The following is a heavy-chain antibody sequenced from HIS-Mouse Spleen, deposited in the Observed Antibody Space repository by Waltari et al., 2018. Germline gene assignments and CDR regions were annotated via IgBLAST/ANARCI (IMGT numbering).Heavy chain of an antibody. CDR3: AREIPYSSSWYDWYFDL. Sequence: QLQLQESGPGLVKPSETLTLTCTVAGGSLSSSSYYLGGIRQPPGKGLEWIGSIYYSGSTYYNPSLKSRVTISVDTSKNQFSLKLSSVTAADTAVYYCAREIPYSSSWYDWYFDLWGRGTLVTVSS. V-gene: IGHV4-39*07. J-gene: IGHJ2*01. D-gene: IGHD6-13*01. CDR2: IYYSGST. CDR1: GGSLSSSSYY.